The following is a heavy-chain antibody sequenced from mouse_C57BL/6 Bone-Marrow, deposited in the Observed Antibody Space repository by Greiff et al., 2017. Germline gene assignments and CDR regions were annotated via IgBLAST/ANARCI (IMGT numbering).Heavy chain of an antibody. J-gene: IGHJ2*01. V-gene: IGHV1-15*01. CDR3: TRKRTGSYFDY. Sequence: QVQLQQSGAELVRPGASVTLSCKASGYTFTDYEMHWVKQTPVHGLEWIGAIDPETGGTAYTQKFKGTAILTADKSSSTDYMELRSLTSEDSAVYYCTRKRTGSYFDYCGQGTTLTVST. D-gene: IGHD4-1*01. CDR2: IDPETGGT. CDR1: GYTFTDYE.